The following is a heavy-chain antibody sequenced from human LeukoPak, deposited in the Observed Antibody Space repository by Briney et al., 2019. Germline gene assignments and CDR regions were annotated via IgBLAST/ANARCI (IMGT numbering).Heavy chain of an antibody. CDR2: IWYDGSNK. D-gene: IGHD3-3*01. V-gene: IGHV3-33*01. Sequence: GGSLRLSCAASGFTFSSYGMRWVRQAPGKGLEWVAVIWYDGSNKYYADSVKGRFTISRDNSKNTLDLQMNSLRAEDTAVYYCARDRSYDFRSGYSTPDYWGQGTLVTVSS. CDR1: GFTFSSYG. J-gene: IGHJ4*02. CDR3: ARDRSYDFRSGYSTPDY.